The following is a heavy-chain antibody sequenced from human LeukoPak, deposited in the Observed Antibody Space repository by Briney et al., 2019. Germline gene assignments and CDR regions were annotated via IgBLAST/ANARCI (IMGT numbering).Heavy chain of an antibody. V-gene: IGHV3-23*01. CDR1: GFTFSSYA. J-gene: IGHJ4*02. CDR2: ISGSGGST. D-gene: IGHD2-8*01. Sequence: GGSLRLSCAASGFTFSSYAMSWVRQAPGKGLEWVSAISGSGGSTYYADSVKGRFTISRDNSKNTLYLQMNSLGAEDTAVYYCAKPAEYCTNGVCYLSGIDYWGQGTLVTVSS. CDR3: AKPAEYCTNGVCYLSGIDY.